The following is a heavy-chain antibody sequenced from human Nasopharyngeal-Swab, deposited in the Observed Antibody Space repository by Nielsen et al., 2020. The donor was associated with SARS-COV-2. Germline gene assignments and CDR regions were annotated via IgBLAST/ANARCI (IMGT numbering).Heavy chain of an antibody. D-gene: IGHD3-16*01. Sequence: GASLQISCAASGFTFSSYAMSWVRQAPGKGLEWVSAISGSGGSTYYGDSVKGRFTISRDNSKNTLYLQMNSLRADDTAVYYCAKEATLGGVGDYYYMDVWGKGTTVTVSS. V-gene: IGHV3-23*01. J-gene: IGHJ6*03. CDR3: AKEATLGGVGDYYYMDV. CDR1: GFTFSSYA. CDR2: ISGSGGST.